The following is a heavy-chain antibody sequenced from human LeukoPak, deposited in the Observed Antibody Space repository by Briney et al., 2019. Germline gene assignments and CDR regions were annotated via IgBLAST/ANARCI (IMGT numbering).Heavy chain of an antibody. D-gene: IGHD3-22*01. J-gene: IGHJ4*02. Sequence: GRSLRLSCAASGFTFSSYGMHWVRQAPGKGLEWVAVISYDGGNKYHADSVKGRFTISRDNSKNTLYLQMNSLRAEDTAVYYCAKDLSYYYDSSIFDYWGQGTLVTVSS. CDR1: GFTFSSYG. CDR3: AKDLSYYYDSSIFDY. CDR2: ISYDGGNK. V-gene: IGHV3-30*18.